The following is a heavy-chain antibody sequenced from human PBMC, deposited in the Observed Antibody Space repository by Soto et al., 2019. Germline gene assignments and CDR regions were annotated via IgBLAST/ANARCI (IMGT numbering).Heavy chain of an antibody. CDR3: ARGSRFMVRGVIPKRDGWFDP. CDR1: GGSFSGYY. Sequence: SETLSLTCAVYGGSFSGYYWSWIRQPPGKGLEWIGEINHSGSTNYNPSLKSRVTISVDTSKNQFSLKLSSVTAADTAVYYCARGSRFMVRGVIPKRDGWFDPWGQGTLVTVSS. V-gene: IGHV4-34*01. CDR2: INHSGST. J-gene: IGHJ5*02. D-gene: IGHD3-10*01.